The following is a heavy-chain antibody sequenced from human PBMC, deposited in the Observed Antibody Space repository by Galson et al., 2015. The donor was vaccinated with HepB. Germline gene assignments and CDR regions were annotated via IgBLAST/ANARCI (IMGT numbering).Heavy chain of an antibody. J-gene: IGHJ4*02. D-gene: IGHD2-21*02. Sequence: SETLSLTCAVSGGSVNRSNWWSWVRQPPGKGLEWVGEIFQSGSTTYNPSLKSRVTILLDKSRNQFFLNLKSVTAADTAIYYCASLGYCSGADCYSTYWSQGTLVTVSS. CDR3: ASLGYCSGADCYSTY. CDR1: GGSVNRSNW. CDR2: IFQSGST. V-gene: IGHV4-4*02.